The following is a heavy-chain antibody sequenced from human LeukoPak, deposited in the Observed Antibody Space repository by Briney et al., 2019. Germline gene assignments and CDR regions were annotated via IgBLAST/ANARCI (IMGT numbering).Heavy chain of an antibody. CDR2: INHSGST. Sequence: SETLSLTCAVYGGSFSGYYWSWIRQPPGKGLEWIGEINHSGSTNYNPSLKSRATISVDTSKNQFSLKLSSVTAADTAVYYCARDPGDCGGDCYSPPRAFDIWGQGTMVTVSS. V-gene: IGHV4-34*01. D-gene: IGHD2-21*02. CDR1: GGSFSGYY. J-gene: IGHJ3*02. CDR3: ARDPGDCGGDCYSPPRAFDI.